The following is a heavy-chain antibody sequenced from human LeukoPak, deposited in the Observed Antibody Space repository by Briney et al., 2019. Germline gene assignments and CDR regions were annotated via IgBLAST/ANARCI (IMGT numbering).Heavy chain of an antibody. CDR1: GGSISSSRYY. D-gene: IGHD3-22*01. J-gene: IGHJ5*02. CDR3: ARQDSYDMALT. Sequence: PSETLSLTCTVSGGSISSSRYYWGWIRQPPGKGLEWIGSIYYSGSTYYNPSLKSRVTISVDTSKNQFSLKLGSVTAADTAVYYCARQDSYDMALTWGEGTVDPVSS. V-gene: IGHV4-39*01. CDR2: IYYSGST.